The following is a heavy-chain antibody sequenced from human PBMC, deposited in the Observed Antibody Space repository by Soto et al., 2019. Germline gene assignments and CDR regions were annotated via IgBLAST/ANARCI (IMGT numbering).Heavy chain of an antibody. CDR2: ISHDGSNK. Sequence: QVQLVQSGGGVVQPGRSLRLSCAASGFTFSSYVTHWVRQAPGKGLEWVAAISHDGSNKYYADSVKGRFTISRDNSKNTLYLKMNSLRTEDTAVYYCAKGGPDCARTTCYLLVAFDIWGQGTMVTVSS. CDR3: AKGGPDCARTTCYLLVAFDI. J-gene: IGHJ3*02. D-gene: IGHD2-2*01. CDR1: GFTFSSYV. V-gene: IGHV3-30*18.